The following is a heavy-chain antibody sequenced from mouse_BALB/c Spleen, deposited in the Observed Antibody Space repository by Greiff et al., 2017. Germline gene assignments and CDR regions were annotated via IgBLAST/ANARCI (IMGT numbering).Heavy chain of an antibody. V-gene: IGHV5-6-3*01. CDR1: GFTFSSYG. CDR3: ARGGNYEFAY. D-gene: IGHD2-1*01. CDR2: INSNGGST. Sequence: EVQVVESGGGLVQPGGSLKLSCAASGFTFSSYGMSWVRQTPDKRLELVATINSNGGSTYYPDSVKGRFTISRDNAKNTLYLQMSSLKSEDTAMYYCARGGNYEFAYWGQGTLVTVSA. J-gene: IGHJ3*01.